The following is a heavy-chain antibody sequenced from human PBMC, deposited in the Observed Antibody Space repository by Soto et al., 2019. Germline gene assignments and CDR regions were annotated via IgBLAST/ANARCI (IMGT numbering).Heavy chain of an antibody. D-gene: IGHD4-4*01. V-gene: IGHV1-2*04. CDR3: ARGAVVTPVRYFDY. Sequence: ASVKVSCKASGYTFTGYYMHWVRQAPGQGLEWMGWINPNSGGTNYAQKFQGWVTMTRDTSISTAYMELSRLRSDDTAVYYCARGAVVTPVRYFDYWGQGTLVTVSS. CDR1: GYTFTGYY. CDR2: INPNSGGT. J-gene: IGHJ4*02.